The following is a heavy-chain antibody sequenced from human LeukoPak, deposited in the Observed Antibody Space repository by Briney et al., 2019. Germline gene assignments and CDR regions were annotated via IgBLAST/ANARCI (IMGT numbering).Heavy chain of an antibody. CDR2: ISSSSSTI. CDR3: ARDPPYYDSSGYFPDAFDI. D-gene: IGHD3-22*01. CDR1: GFTFSSYG. Sequence: TGGSLRLSCAASGFTFSSYGMHWVRQAPGKGLEWVSYISSSSSTIYYADSVKGRFTISRDNAKNSLYLQMNSLRDEDTAVYYCARDPPYYDSSGYFPDAFDIWGQGTMVTVSS. V-gene: IGHV3-48*02. J-gene: IGHJ3*02.